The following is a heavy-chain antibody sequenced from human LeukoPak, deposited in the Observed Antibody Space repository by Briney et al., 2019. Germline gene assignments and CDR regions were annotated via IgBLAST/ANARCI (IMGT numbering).Heavy chain of an antibody. J-gene: IGHJ5*02. CDR3: ASRIAYSSGWYGYNWFDP. V-gene: IGHV1-58*01. D-gene: IGHD6-19*01. CDR2: IGVGSGNT. CDR1: GFTFSSSA. Sequence: GASVKVSCKASGFTFSSSAVQWVRQARGQRFEWIGWIGVGSGNTNYAQKFQGRVTITADESTSTAYMELSSLRSEDTAVYYCASRIAYSSGWYGYNWFDPWGQGTLVTVSS.